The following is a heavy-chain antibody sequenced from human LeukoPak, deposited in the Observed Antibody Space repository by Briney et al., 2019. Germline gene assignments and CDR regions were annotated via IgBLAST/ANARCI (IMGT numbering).Heavy chain of an antibody. D-gene: IGHD3-22*01. Sequence: TSQTLSLTCAVSGGSISSGGYSWSWIRQPPGKGLEWIGYIYHSGSTYYNPSLKSRVAISVDTSKNQFSLNLMSVTAADTAVYYCARAPRYYYDSSGTEPNYGMDVWGQGTTVTVSS. V-gene: IGHV4-30-2*01. CDR3: ARAPRYYYDSSGTEPNYGMDV. J-gene: IGHJ6*02. CDR2: IYHSGST. CDR1: GGSISSGGYS.